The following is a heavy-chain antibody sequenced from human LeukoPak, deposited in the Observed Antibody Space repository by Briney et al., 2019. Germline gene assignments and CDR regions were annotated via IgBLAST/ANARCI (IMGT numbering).Heavy chain of an antibody. Sequence: PGGSLRLSCAASGFPFNDYSMNWVRQAPGKGLEWISYIGISSGNTKYADSVKGRFTISGDNAKNSLYLQTSNLQVEETAVYYCGRDHNYAFDNWGQGTLVTVSS. CDR1: GFPFNDYS. CDR2: IGISSGNT. V-gene: IGHV3-48*04. CDR3: GRDHNYAFDN. J-gene: IGHJ4*02. D-gene: IGHD1-1*01.